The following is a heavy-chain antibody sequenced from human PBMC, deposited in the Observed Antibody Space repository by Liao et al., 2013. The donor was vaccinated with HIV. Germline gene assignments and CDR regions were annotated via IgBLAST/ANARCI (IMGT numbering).Heavy chain of an antibody. CDR2: VFTSGST. V-gene: IGHV4-4*07. D-gene: IGHD1-26*01. J-gene: IGHJ4*02. Sequence: QVQLQESGPGLVRPSETLSLTCTVSGGSISSYYWSWIRQPGGKGLEWIGRVFTSGSTNYNPSLKSRVTISIDTSNNKFSLKLNSVTAADTAVYYCAKEHRGSYSFDYWGQGTQVTVSS. CDR1: GGSISSYY. CDR3: AKEHRGSYSFDY.